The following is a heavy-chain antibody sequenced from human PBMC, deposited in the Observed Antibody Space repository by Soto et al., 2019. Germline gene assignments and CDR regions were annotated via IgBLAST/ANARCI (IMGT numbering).Heavy chain of an antibody. J-gene: IGHJ6*02. D-gene: IGHD3-3*01. Sequence: QVQLVQSGAEVKKPGASVRVSCKASGYTFSGYDINWVRQATGQGLEWMGWVSPDSGITGYAGIFQGRVTMTWDRSKTTAYMDLSSLTSADSAVYYCARATELRYVEWSVYRGGNYAMDVWGQGTTVTVSS. CDR3: ARATELRYVEWSVYRGGNYAMDV. CDR2: VSPDSGIT. CDR1: GYTFSGYD. V-gene: IGHV1-8*01.